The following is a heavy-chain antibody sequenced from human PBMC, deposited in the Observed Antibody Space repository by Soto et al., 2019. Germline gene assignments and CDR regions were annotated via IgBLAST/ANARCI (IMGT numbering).Heavy chain of an antibody. CDR1: GFTFSSYG. CDR3: ARSPYSVSDLAYFDY. J-gene: IGHJ4*02. CDR2: ISYDGSNK. D-gene: IGHD1-26*01. Sequence: QVQLVESGGGVVQPGRSLRLSCAASGFTFSSYGMHWVRQAPGKGLEWVAVISYDGSNKYYADSVKGRFTISRDNSKNTLYLQMNSVRAEDTAVYYCARSPYSVSDLAYFDYWGQGTLVTVSS. V-gene: IGHV3-30*03.